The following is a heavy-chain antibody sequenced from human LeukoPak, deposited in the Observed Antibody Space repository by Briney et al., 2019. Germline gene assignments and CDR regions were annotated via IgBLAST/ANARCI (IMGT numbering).Heavy chain of an antibody. CDR3: AKSNGYGLVDI. V-gene: IGHV4-4*02. CDR1: GGSISSSNW. J-gene: IGHJ3*02. D-gene: IGHD3-10*01. CDR2: IYYSGST. Sequence: SETLSLTCAVSGGSISSSNWWSWVRQPPGKGLEWIGSIYYSGSTYYNPSLKSRVTISVDTSKNQFSLKLSSVTAADTAVYYCAKSNGYGLVDIWGQGTMVTVSS.